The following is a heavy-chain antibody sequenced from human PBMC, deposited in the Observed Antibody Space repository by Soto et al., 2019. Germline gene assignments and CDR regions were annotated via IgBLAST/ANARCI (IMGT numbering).Heavy chain of an antibody. J-gene: IGHJ4*02. Sequence: QVQLVQSGAEVKKPGSSVKVSCKASRGTFSTYAFSWVRQAPGQGLEWMGVTVPIFGTANYAQKFQGRVTITADESTSTAYMELSSLRSEDTAVYYCAGDRAVGGGYYLDSGGQGTLVTVSS. CDR3: AGDRAVGGGYYLDS. CDR2: TVPIFGTA. D-gene: IGHD2-15*01. V-gene: IGHV1-69*12. CDR1: RGTFSTYA.